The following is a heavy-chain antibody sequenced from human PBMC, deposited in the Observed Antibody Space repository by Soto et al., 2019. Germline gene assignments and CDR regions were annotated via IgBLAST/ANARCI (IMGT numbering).Heavy chain of an antibody. CDR3: ARDRGNWNDDGMDV. Sequence: GGSLRLSCAASGFTFSSYGMHWVRQAPGKGLEWVAVISYDGSNKYYADSVKGRFTISRDNSKNTLYLQMNSLRAEDTAVYYCARDRGNWNDDGMDVWGQGTTVTVSS. D-gene: IGHD1-20*01. CDR1: GFTFSSYG. V-gene: IGHV3-30*03. J-gene: IGHJ6*02. CDR2: ISYDGSNK.